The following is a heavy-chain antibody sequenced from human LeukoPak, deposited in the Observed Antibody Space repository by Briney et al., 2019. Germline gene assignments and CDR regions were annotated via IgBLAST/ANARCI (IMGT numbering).Heavy chain of an antibody. Sequence: SSETLSLTCAVYGGSFSGYYWSWIRQPPGKGLEWIGEIKHSGSTNYNPSLKSRVTISVDTSKNQFSLKLSSVTAADTAVYYCARDMAGRAFDIWGQGTMVTVSS. CDR2: IKHSGST. CDR1: GGSFSGYY. D-gene: IGHD3-10*01. V-gene: IGHV4-34*01. J-gene: IGHJ3*02. CDR3: ARDMAGRAFDI.